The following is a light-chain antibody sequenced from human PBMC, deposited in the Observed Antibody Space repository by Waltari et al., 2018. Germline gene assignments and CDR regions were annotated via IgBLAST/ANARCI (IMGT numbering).Light chain of an antibody. CDR2: EVS. J-gene: IGLJ1*01. CDR3: SSYTTSSAPGV. V-gene: IGLV2-14*01. CDR1: ASDVGDYAF. Sequence: QSALTQPASVSGSPGQSITISCSGTASDVGDYAFVSWYQQHPGQAPHPIFYEVSNLPSGISKRFAATKSGNAASLTISGLQAEDEADYYCSSYTTSSAPGVFGTGTRVTVL.